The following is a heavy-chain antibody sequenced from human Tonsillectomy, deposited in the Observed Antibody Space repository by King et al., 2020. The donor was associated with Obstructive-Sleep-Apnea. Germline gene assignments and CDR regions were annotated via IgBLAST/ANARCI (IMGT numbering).Heavy chain of an antibody. CDR2: IYFCGST. Sequence: LQLQESGPGLVKPSETLSLTCTVSGGSISSSSYYWGWIRQPPGKGLEWIGSIYFCGSTYYNPSLKIRVTISVDTSHNQFSLKLSSVTAADTAVYYCARSQRITMIVVVITTRDYYYGMDVWGQGTTVTVSS. J-gene: IGHJ6*02. CDR3: ARSQRITMIVVVITTRDYYYGMDV. D-gene: IGHD3-22*01. CDR1: GGSISSSSYY. V-gene: IGHV4-39*07.